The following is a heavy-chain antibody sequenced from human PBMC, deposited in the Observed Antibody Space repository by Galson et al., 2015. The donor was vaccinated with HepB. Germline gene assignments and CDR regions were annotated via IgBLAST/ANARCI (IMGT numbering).Heavy chain of an antibody. CDR3: AREGKYGSWTYLHY. CDR1: GFDFNNCG. J-gene: IGHJ4*02. CDR2: MWSDGSNK. Sequence: SLRLSCAASGFDFNNCGMHWVRQAPGKGPEWVAVMWSDGSNKLYADSVKGRFTISRDNSNNTLYLQMNSLGAEDTAVYYCAREGKYGSWTYLHYWGQGTPVTVSS. V-gene: IGHV3-33*01. D-gene: IGHD3-10*01.